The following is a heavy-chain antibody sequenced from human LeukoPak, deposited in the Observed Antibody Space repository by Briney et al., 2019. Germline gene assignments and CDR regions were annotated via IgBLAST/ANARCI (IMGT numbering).Heavy chain of an antibody. CDR2: INHSGST. D-gene: IGHD1-26*01. CDR3: ARAGGKWSRINWFDL. Sequence: SETLSLTCAVYGGSFSGYYWSWIRQPPGKGLEWIGEINHSGSTNYNPSLKSRVTISVDTSKNQFSLKLSSVTAADTAVYYCARAGGKWSRINWFDLWGQGTLVTVSS. V-gene: IGHV4-34*01. J-gene: IGHJ5*01. CDR1: GGSFSGYY.